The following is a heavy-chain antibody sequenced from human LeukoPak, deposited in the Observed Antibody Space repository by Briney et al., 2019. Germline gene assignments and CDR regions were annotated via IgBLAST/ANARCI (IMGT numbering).Heavy chain of an antibody. CDR1: GFTFSDYY. CDR3: ARAVGYCSGGSCNWFDP. D-gene: IGHD2-15*01. V-gene: IGHV3-11*04. CDR2: ISSSGSTI. J-gene: IGHJ5*02. Sequence: KPGGSLRLSCAASGFTFSDYYMTWIRQAPGKWLEWVSYISSSGSTIYYADSVKGRFTISRDNAKNSLYLQMNSLRAEDTAVYYCARAVGYCSGGSCNWFDPWGQGTLVTVSS.